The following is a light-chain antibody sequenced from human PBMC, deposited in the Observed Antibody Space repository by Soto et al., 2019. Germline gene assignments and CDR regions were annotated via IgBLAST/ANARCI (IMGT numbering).Light chain of an antibody. CDR2: GAS. Sequence: EIVMTQSPASLSVSPGDGATLSFRASHSVYSNVAWYQQKPGQGPRLLIHGASTRAVGVPARFSGSGSGTDFTLTISILQSEDFAVYYCQQYHNWPPQYTFGQGTKLQIK. J-gene: IGKJ2*01. CDR3: QQYHNWPPQYT. V-gene: IGKV3-15*01. CDR1: HSVYSN.